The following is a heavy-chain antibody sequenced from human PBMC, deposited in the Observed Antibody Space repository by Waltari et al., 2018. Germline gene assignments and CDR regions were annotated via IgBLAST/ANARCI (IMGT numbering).Heavy chain of an antibody. V-gene: IGHV3-43*01. CDR1: GFTFNDYM. D-gene: IGHD6-19*01. J-gene: IGHJ4*02. Sequence: VQLVESGGRVVQPGGSLRLSCAASGFTFNDYMMTWVRQVPGKGPEWVSLISWDGGSTSYADSVKGRFTISRDNSRNSLYLKMQSLRTEDSALYYCTKDIRGSGWYVFDFWGQGTLVTVSS. CDR2: ISWDGGST. CDR3: TKDIRGSGWYVFDF.